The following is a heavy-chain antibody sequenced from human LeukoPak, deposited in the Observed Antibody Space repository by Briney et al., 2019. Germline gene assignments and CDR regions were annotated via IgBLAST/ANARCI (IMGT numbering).Heavy chain of an antibody. J-gene: IGHJ4*02. CDR2: IYSGDST. CDR1: GFTVSSNY. D-gene: IGHD3-22*01. V-gene: IGHV3-66*02. Sequence: PGGSLRLSCAASGFTVSSNYMSWVRQAPGKGLEWVSVIYSGDSTYYADSVKGRFTISRDNSKNTLYLQMNSLRAEDTAVYYCARDEGDSSGYYFDYWGQGTLVTVSS. CDR3: ARDEGDSSGYYFDY.